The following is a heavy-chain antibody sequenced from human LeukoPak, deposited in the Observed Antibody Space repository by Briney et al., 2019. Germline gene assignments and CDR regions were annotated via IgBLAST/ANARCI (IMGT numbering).Heavy chain of an antibody. Sequence: RGSLRLSCAASGFTFSSYAMSWVRQAPGKGLEWVSAISGSGGSTYYADSVKGRFTISRDNAKNTLYLQMNSLRAEDTAVYYCARDPGTAMGRALDYWGQGTLVTVSS. CDR3: ARDPGTAMGRALDY. D-gene: IGHD5-18*01. V-gene: IGHV3-23*01. J-gene: IGHJ4*02. CDR1: GFTFSSYA. CDR2: ISGSGGST.